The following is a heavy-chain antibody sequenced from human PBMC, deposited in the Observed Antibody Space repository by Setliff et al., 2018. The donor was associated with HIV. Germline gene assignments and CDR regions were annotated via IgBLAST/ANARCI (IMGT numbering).Heavy chain of an antibody. D-gene: IGHD1-26*01. J-gene: IGHJ5*02. V-gene: IGHV4-39*01. Sequence: PSETLSLTCTVSGGSISSSSYYWGWIRQPPGKGLEWIGSIYYSGSTYYNPSLKTRVTISVDTSKNQFSLKLSSVTAADTAIYYCARSTVGAGASFPWGRGILVTVSS. CDR3: ARSTVGAGASFP. CDR2: IYYSGST. CDR1: GGSISSSSYY.